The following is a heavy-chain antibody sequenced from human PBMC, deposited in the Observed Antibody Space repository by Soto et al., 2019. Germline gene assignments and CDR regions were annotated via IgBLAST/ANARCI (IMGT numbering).Heavy chain of an antibody. CDR1: GFTLSSYD. Sequence: EVQLVESGGGLVQPGGSLRLSCAASGFTLSSYDIHWVRQATGEGLAWVSGIGSGGDTHYAESVKGRFIISREDGKNSLYLQMNNLRGGDTAVYYCTRKTPPTGMEVWGQGATVTVSS. CDR3: TRKTPPTGMEV. J-gene: IGHJ6*02. D-gene: IGHD3-9*01. CDR2: IGSGGDT. V-gene: IGHV3-13*01.